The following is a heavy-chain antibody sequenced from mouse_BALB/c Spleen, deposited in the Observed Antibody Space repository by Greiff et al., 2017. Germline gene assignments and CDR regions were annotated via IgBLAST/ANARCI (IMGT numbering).Heavy chain of an antibody. D-gene: IGHD1-1*02. V-gene: IGHV1-80*01. CDR1: GYAFSSYW. Sequence: VKLMESGAELVRPGSSVKISCKASGYAFSSYWMNWVKQRPGQGLEWIGQIYPGDGDTNYNGKFKGKATLTADKSSSTAYMQLSSLTSEDSAVYFCARGGGDWYFDVWGAGTTVTVSS. CDR3: ARGGGDWYFDV. CDR2: IYPGDGDT. J-gene: IGHJ1*01.